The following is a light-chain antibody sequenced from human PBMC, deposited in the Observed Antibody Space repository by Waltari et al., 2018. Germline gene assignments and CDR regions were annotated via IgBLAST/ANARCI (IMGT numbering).Light chain of an antibody. CDR1: QSLLHSNGNTY. CDR2: KVT. CDR3: MQSTRDPRT. J-gene: IGKJ1*01. Sequence: DIVMTQTPLSLPVTPGEPASISCRSSQSLLHSNGNTYLHWYLQKPGQSPRLLIYKVTNRESGVPDRISGSGSGTDFTLKISRVEPEDVGLYYCMQSTRDPRTFGQGTKVEIK. V-gene: IGKV2D-29*02.